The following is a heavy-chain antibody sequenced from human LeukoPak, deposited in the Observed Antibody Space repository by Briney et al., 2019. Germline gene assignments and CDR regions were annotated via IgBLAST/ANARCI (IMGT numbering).Heavy chain of an antibody. CDR3: ARDRSSNDY. D-gene: IGHD6-19*01. Sequence: ASVKVSCKASGYTFTGYYMHWVRQAPGQGLEWMGWISAYNGNTNYAQKFQGRVTMTTDTSTSTAYMELRSLRSDDTAVYYCARDRSSNDYWGQGTLVTVSS. J-gene: IGHJ4*02. V-gene: IGHV1-18*04. CDR2: ISAYNGNT. CDR1: GYTFTGYY.